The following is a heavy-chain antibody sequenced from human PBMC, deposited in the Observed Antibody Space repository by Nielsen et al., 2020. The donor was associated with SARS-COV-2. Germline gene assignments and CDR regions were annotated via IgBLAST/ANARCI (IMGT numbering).Heavy chain of an antibody. CDR2: IYPGDSDT. CDR1: GYSFTSYW. D-gene: IGHD3-10*01. J-gene: IGHJ5*02. Sequence: GESLKISCKGSGYSFTSYWIGWVRQMPGKGLEWMGIIYPGDSDTRYSPSFQGQVTISADKSISTAYLQWSSLKASDTAMYYCARLIDLTEVAGMSWFDPWGQGTLVTVSS. CDR3: ARLIDLTEVAGMSWFDP. V-gene: IGHV5-51*01.